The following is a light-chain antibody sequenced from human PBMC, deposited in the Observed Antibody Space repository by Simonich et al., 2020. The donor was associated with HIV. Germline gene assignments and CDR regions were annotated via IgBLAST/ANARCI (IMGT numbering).Light chain of an antibody. Sequence: DIQMTQSPSTLSASVGDRVTITCRASQTISTWLAWYQQKPGKAPKLLIYKASNLERGVPSRFSGSGSGTEFTLTISSLQPDDFATYYCQQYNSYSRTFGQGTKVEIK. V-gene: IGKV1-5*03. J-gene: IGKJ1*01. CDR1: QTISTW. CDR2: KAS. CDR3: QQYNSYSRT.